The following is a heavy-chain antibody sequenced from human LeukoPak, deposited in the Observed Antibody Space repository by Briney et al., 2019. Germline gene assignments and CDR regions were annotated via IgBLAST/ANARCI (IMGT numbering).Heavy chain of an antibody. CDR1: GFTFSNYA. D-gene: IGHD3-22*01. Sequence: GGSLRLSCAASGFTFSNYAMSWVRQAPGKGLEWVSAISGSGGSTYYVDSVKGRFTISRDNSKNTLYLQMNSLRAEDTAVYYCAKAGEGSGYLDYYGMDVWGQGTTVTVSS. CDR3: AKAGEGSGYLDYYGMDV. J-gene: IGHJ6*02. CDR2: ISGSGGST. V-gene: IGHV3-23*01.